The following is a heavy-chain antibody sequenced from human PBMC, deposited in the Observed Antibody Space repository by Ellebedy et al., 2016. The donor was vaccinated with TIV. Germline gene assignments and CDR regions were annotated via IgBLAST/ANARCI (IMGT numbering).Heavy chain of an antibody. D-gene: IGHD3-10*01. CDR1: GFTFSSYS. Sequence: GESLKISCAASGFTFSSYSMNWVRQAPGKGLEWVSYISSSNSTIYYADSVKGRFTISRDNAKNSLYLQMNSLRDEDAAVYYCAMSNGSGRYPLDYWGQGALVTVSS. CDR2: ISSSNSTI. CDR3: AMSNGSGRYPLDY. J-gene: IGHJ4*02. V-gene: IGHV3-48*02.